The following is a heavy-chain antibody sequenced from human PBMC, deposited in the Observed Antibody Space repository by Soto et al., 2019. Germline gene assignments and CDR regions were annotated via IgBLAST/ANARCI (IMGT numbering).Heavy chain of an antibody. V-gene: IGHV3-66*01. CDR2: LSSDDKT. Sequence: EVRLVESGGGLAQPGGSLRLSCAASGFIVSGIFMTWVRQVPGKGPEWVSTLSSDDKTYYADSVRGRFTISRDSSKNTLFLQMNTLRAEDTAVYHCARDIFGGSYDFWHGGQGTLVTVSS. CDR1: GFIVSGIF. J-gene: IGHJ4*02. D-gene: IGHD3-3*01. CDR3: ARDIFGGSYDFWH.